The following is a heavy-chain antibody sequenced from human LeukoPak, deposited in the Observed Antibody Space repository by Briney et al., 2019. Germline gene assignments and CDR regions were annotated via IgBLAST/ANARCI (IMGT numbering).Heavy chain of an antibody. CDR3: ARGQGVAAGAEIDY. Sequence: PSETLSLTCAVCGGSFSVYYWSWIRQPPGKGLEWIGEINHSGSTNYNPSLKSRVTISVDTSKNQFSLNMNSVTAADTAVFYCARGQGVAAGAEIDYWGQGTLVTVSS. CDR1: GGSFSVYY. V-gene: IGHV4-34*01. J-gene: IGHJ4*02. D-gene: IGHD6-13*01. CDR2: INHSGST.